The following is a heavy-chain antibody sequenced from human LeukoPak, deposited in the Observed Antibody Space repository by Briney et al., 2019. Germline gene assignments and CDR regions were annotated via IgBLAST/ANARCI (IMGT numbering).Heavy chain of an antibody. D-gene: IGHD4-11*01. CDR1: GLSFSNFA. V-gene: IGHV3-23*01. CDR2: ITGDGGTT. Sequence: GGSLRLSCAASGLSFSNFAMNWVRQAPGKGLEWVSVITGDGGTTDYADSVKGRFTISRDNSKNTLYLQMNSLRAEDTAVYYCARGLTTRYYYYYMDVWGKGTTVTVSS. J-gene: IGHJ6*03. CDR3: ARGLTTRYYYYYMDV.